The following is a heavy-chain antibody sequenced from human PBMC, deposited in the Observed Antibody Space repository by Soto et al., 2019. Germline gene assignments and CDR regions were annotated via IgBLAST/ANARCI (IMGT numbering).Heavy chain of an antibody. D-gene: IGHD4-4*01. V-gene: IGHV1-18*01. CDR2: ISAYNGNT. CDR1: GYPFTSYG. CDR3: ARESLHSRIPLYYYMDV. J-gene: IGHJ6*03. Sequence: GASVKVSCKASGYPFTSYGSSWVRQAPGQGLEWMGWISAYNGNTNYAQKLQGRVTMTTDTSTSTAYMELRSLRSDDTAVYYCARESLHSRIPLYYYMDVWGKGTTVTVSS.